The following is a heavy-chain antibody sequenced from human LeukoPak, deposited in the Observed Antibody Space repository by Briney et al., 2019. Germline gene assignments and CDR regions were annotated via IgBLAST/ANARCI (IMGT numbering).Heavy chain of an antibody. J-gene: IGHJ4*02. Sequence: GGSLRLSCAASAFTFTNYNMIWVRQAPGKGLEWVSSISSSSTYIYYADSVKGRFAISRDDAKHSLFLQMNSLRAEDTAVYYCGTADLTGYDGGDYWGQGTLVTVSS. CDR3: GTADLTGYDGGDY. D-gene: IGHD3-9*01. CDR1: AFTFTNYN. V-gene: IGHV3-21*01. CDR2: ISSSSTYI.